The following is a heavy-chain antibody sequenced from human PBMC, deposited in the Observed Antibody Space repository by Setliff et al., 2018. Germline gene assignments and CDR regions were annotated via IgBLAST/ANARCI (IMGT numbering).Heavy chain of an antibody. CDR2: IRYDDSQR. CDR1: GFNFNAYG. Sequence: PGGSLRLSCAVSGFNFNAYGLHWVRQAPGKGLEWLAFIRYDDSQRYYADSVRGRVTITMDTPATTVYMEVTSLRSEDTAVYYCARGGEYCDGVSCFSYNWFDMWGQEPWSPSPQ. J-gene: IGHJ5*01. V-gene: IGHV3-30*02. D-gene: IGHD2-21*01. CDR3: ARGGEYCDGVSCFSYNWFDM.